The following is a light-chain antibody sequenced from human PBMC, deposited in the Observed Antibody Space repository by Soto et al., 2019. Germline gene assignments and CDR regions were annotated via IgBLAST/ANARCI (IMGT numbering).Light chain of an antibody. CDR1: ERVDTTL. J-gene: IGKJ1*01. CDR3: HQYGSSPWT. Sequence: EIVLTQSPDTLFLSPGERVTLSCRASERVDTTLLAWYLQRPGQAPRLLISATSKRATGTPDRFSGSGSGTDFTLTISRLEPQDFAVYYCHQYGSSPWTFGQGTTVKIK. V-gene: IGKV3-20*01. CDR2: ATS.